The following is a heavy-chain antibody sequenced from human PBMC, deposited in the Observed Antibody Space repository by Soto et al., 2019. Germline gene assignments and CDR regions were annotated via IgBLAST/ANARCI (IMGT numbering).Heavy chain of an antibody. CDR1: GGSFRGYY. CDR3: ARASIFGVGSADY. CDR2: NNHSGST. Sequence: SETLALTCAVYGGSFRGYYWCWIRHPPGKGLEWVGENNHSGSTNYKPTLKSRVTITGDTSKNQFSLKLSSVTAADTAVYYCARASIFGVGSADYWGQGTLVTVSS. D-gene: IGHD3-3*01. J-gene: IGHJ4*02. V-gene: IGHV4-34*01.